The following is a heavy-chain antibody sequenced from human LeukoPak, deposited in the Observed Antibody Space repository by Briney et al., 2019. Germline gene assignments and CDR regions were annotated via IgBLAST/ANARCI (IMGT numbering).Heavy chain of an antibody. CDR3: ARQIAAAGTIRLFDY. J-gene: IGHJ4*02. V-gene: IGHV3-23*01. D-gene: IGHD6-13*01. Sequence: GGSLRLSCAASGFTFSSYAMSWVRQAPGKGLGWVSAISGSGGSTYYADSVKGRFTISRDNSKNTLYLQMNSLRAEDTAVYYCARQIAAAGTIRLFDYWGQGTLVTVSS. CDR1: GFTFSSYA. CDR2: ISGSGGST.